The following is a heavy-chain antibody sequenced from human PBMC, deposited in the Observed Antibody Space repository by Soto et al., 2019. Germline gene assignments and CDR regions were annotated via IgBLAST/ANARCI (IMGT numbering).Heavy chain of an antibody. CDR1: GDSISSDDYY. D-gene: IGHD6-6*01. CDR3: ARDRSNSPDYFDF. V-gene: IGHV4-30-4*01. CDR2: IYYTGRT. J-gene: IGHJ4*02. Sequence: QIQLQESGPGLVKPSQTLSLTCTVSGDSISSDDYYWTWIRQPPGKGLEWIGYIYYTGRTNYNPSLNSRLTISVETSKNQFSLKLNSASAADTAVYYCARDRSNSPDYFDFWGQGTLVTVSS.